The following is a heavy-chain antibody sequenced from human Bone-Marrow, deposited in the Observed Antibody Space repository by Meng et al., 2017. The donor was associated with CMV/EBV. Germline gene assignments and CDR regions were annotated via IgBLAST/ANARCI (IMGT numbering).Heavy chain of an antibody. CDR1: GFTFSSYD. V-gene: IGHV3-13*01. D-gene: IGHD6-13*01. J-gene: IGHJ6*02. CDR2: IGTAGDT. Sequence: GESLKISCAASGFTFSSYDMHWVRQATGKGLEWVSVIGTAGDTYYPGSVKGRFTISRENAKNSLYLQMNSRRAGDTAVYYCARGGSSSGYNPHVRGMDVWGQGTTVTVAS. CDR3: ARGGSSSGYNPHVRGMDV.